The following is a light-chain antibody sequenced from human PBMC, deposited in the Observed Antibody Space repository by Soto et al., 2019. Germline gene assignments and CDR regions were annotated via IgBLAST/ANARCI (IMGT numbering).Light chain of an antibody. CDR1: QSISDS. J-gene: IGKJ2*01. V-gene: IGKV1-39*01. CDR3: HQYYRSPHT. CDR2: AAS. Sequence: DIQMTQSPSSLSASVGDRVTITCRASQSISDSLNWYQHKPGTAPKLLIYAASSLQSGVPSRFSGGGSGTDFTLTINNLQAEDVAVYYCHQYYRSPHTFGQGTKLEI.